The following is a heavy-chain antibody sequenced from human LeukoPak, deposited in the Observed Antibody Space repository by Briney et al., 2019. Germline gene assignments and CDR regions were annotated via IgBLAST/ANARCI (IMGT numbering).Heavy chain of an antibody. J-gene: IGHJ1*01. CDR1: GFIFSSYA. D-gene: IGHD6-19*01. CDR2: IWFDGSNQ. Sequence: GGSLRLSCAASGFIFSSYAMHWVRRAPGKGPEWVAIIWFDGSNQYYADSVKGRFTISRDNSKNTLYLQMNSLRPEDTAVYYCAKDQFSSGFEYFQHWGQGTLVTVSS. V-gene: IGHV3-30*02. CDR3: AKDQFSSGFEYFQH.